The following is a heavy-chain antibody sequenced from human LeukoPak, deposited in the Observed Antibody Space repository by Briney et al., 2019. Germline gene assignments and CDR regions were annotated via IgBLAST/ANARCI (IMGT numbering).Heavy chain of an antibody. V-gene: IGHV4-38-2*01. Sequence: SETLSLTCAASGYSISSGYYWGWIRQPPGKGLEWIGSIYHSGSTYYNPSLKSRVTISVDTSKNQFSLKLSSVTAADTAVYYCARANTAMVTGYWGQGTLVTVSS. CDR3: ARANTAMVTGY. CDR2: IYHSGST. D-gene: IGHD5-18*01. J-gene: IGHJ4*02. CDR1: GYSISSGYY.